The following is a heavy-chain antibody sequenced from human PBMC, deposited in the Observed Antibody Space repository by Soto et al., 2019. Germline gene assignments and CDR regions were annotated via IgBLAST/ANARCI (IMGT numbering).Heavy chain of an antibody. J-gene: IGHJ5*02. CDR1: GGSISSYY. CDR2: IYYSGST. D-gene: IGHD3-16*01. Sequence: SETLSLTCTVPGGSISSYYWSWIRQPPGKGLEWIGYIYYSGSTNYNPSLKSRVTISVDTSKNQFSLKLSSVTAADTAVYYCAREITKLNWFDPWGQGTLVTVSS. CDR3: AREITKLNWFDP. V-gene: IGHV4-59*12.